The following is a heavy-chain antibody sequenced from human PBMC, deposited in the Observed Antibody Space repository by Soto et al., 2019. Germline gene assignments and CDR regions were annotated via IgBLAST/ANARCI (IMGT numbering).Heavy chain of an antibody. Sequence: ASVKVSCKASGYTFTDYGISWVRQAPGQGLEWMGWITAYNGHTRYAQKFQGRVTMTTDTSTSTVYMDLRSLTSDDTATYYCAREWCSDTSCHGVDYWGQGTLVTVSS. CDR1: GYTFTDYG. D-gene: IGHD2-2*01. CDR3: AREWCSDTSCHGVDY. J-gene: IGHJ4*02. V-gene: IGHV1-18*01. CDR2: ITAYNGHT.